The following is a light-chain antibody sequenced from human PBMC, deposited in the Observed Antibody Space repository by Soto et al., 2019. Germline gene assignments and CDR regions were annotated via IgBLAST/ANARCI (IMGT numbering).Light chain of an antibody. CDR1: QGIRND. CDR2: AAS. V-gene: IGKV1-6*01. J-gene: IGKJ1*01. Sequence: AIQMTQSPSSLSASVGDRVTITCRASQGIRNDLGWYQQKPGKAPKILLYAASSLQSGVTSRSSGSGSGTDFTLTISDLQLEDFETYYCQQDYTYPVTFGQGTNVEIK. CDR3: QQDYTYPVT.